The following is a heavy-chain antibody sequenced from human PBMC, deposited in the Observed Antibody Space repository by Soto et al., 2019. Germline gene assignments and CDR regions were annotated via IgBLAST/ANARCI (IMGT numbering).Heavy chain of an antibody. CDR1: GGYISGGDYY. D-gene: IGHD4-17*01. Sequence: LSLTFAVSGGYISGGDYYWTWIRQPPGRGLEWIGYIYFSGSTYYNPSLKSRVTISVDTSKSEFSLKLSSVTAADTAVYYCARDRTKYGDYAGVDSWGQGTLVTVSS. J-gene: IGHJ4*02. V-gene: IGHV4-30-4*01. CDR2: IYFSGST. CDR3: ARDRTKYGDYAGVDS.